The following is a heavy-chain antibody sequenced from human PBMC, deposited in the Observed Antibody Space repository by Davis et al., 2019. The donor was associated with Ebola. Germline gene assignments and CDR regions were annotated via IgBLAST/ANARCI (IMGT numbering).Heavy chain of an antibody. D-gene: IGHD1-26*01. CDR2: VNPNSGGT. Sequence: ASVKVSCKASGYTFTDSYIHWVRQAPGQGLEWMGWVNPNSGGTDCAQQFQGRVTMTKDTSISTAYIELNWLRSDDTAVYYCARDLGGVDAYYFDYWGQGTLVTVSS. J-gene: IGHJ4*02. V-gene: IGHV1-2*02. CDR3: ARDLGGVDAYYFDY. CDR1: GYTFTDSY.